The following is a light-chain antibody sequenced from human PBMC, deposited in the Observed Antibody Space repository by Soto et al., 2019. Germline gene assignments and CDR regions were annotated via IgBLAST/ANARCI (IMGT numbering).Light chain of an antibody. CDR3: QQYYSFPLS. V-gene: IGKV1-5*03. J-gene: IGKJ4*01. Sequence: DIQMTQSPSTLSASVGDGVTITCRASQSISSWLAWYQQKPGKAPKLLFYKASNLESGVPSRFSGSGSGTECTLTISSLQPDEFATYYCQQYYSFPLSFGGGTKVEIK. CDR2: KAS. CDR1: QSISSW.